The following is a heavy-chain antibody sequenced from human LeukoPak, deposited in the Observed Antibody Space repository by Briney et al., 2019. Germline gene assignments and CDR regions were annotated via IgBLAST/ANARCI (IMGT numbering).Heavy chain of an antibody. V-gene: IGHV1-69*13. CDR1: GGTFSSYA. Sequence: SVKVSCTASGGTFSSYAISWVRQAPGQGLEWMGGIIPIFGTANYAQKFQGRVTITADESTSTAYMELSSLRSEDTAVYYCARAGWFGELAAPFDPWGQGTLVTVSS. CDR2: IIPIFGTA. D-gene: IGHD3-10*01. CDR3: ARAGWFGELAAPFDP. J-gene: IGHJ5*02.